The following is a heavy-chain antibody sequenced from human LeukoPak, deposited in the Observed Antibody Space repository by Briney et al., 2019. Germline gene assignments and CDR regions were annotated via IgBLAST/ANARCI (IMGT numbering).Heavy chain of an antibody. CDR1: GFTLSYYY. CDR2: ISSSSSYT. D-gene: IGHD2-21*01. CDR3: ARVHHIGYPRY. V-gene: IGHV3-11*06. Sequence: PGGSLGLSCAASGFTLSYYYMSWIRQAPGEGLEWVSYISSSSSYTNFADFVKGRFTISRDNAKNSLYLQMNSLRAEDTAVYYCARVHHIGYPRYWGDGTEVAVSS. J-gene: IGHJ4*01.